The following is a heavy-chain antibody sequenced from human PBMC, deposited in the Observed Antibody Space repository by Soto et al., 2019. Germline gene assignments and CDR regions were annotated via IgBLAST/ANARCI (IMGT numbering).Heavy chain of an antibody. CDR2: INSDGSSI. CDR1: GFTFSRYW. Sequence: EVQLVESGGDLVQPGAFLRLSCATSGFTFSRYWMHWVRQVPGKGLVWVSRINSDGSSISYSDSVKGRFTISRDNAKNTLYLQMTSLRVEDTAVYYCARLPVDTITSLDYWGQGTLVTVSS. D-gene: IGHD3-3*01. V-gene: IGHV3-74*01. J-gene: IGHJ4*02. CDR3: ARLPVDTITSLDY.